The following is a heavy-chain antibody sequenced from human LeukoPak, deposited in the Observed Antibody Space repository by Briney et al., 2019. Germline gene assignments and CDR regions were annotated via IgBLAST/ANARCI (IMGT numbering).Heavy chain of an antibody. CDR1: GFTFSNEA. D-gene: IGHD6-13*01. CDR3: AKGGGSWYGD. V-gene: IGHV3-23*01. Sequence: GGSLRLSCAASGFTFSNEAMSWVRQAPAKGLEWVSSISVSGGSTYYADSVKGRFTISRDDSKNTLYLQMNSLRVEDTAVYYCAKGGGSWYGDWGQGTLVTGSS. CDR2: ISVSGGST. J-gene: IGHJ4*02.